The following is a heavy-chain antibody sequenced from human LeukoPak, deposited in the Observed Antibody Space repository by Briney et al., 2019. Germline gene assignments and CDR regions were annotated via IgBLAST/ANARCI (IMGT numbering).Heavy chain of an antibody. V-gene: IGHV3-11*01. CDR3: AGVLRAAAAVDP. Sequence: PGGSLRLSCAASGFTFSDYYMSWIRQAPGKGLEWVSYISSSGSTIYYADSVKGRFTISRDNAKNSLYLQMNSLRAEDTAVYYCAGVLRAAAAVDPWGQGTLVTVSS. J-gene: IGHJ5*02. CDR1: GFTFSDYY. D-gene: IGHD6-13*01. CDR2: ISSSGSTI.